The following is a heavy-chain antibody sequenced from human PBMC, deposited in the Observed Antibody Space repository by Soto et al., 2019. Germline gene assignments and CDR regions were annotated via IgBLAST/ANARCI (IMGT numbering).Heavy chain of an antibody. Sequence: GGSLRLSCAASGFTFSSYGMHWVRQAPGKGLEWVAVISYDGSNKYYADSVKGRFTISRDNSRNTLYLQMNSLRAEDTAVYYCAKDPKAGPPYYFDSWGQGSLVTVSS. CDR2: ISYDGSNK. CDR3: AKDPKAGPPYYFDS. D-gene: IGHD6-13*01. J-gene: IGHJ4*02. CDR1: GFTFSSYG. V-gene: IGHV3-30*18.